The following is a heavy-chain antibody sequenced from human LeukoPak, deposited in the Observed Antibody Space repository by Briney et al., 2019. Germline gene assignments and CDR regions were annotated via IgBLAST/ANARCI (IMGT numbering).Heavy chain of an antibody. D-gene: IGHD2-21*01. CDR2: INPNSGGT. CDR1: GYTFTGYY. V-gene: IGHV1-2*02. CDR3: ASTLPANLNHYFDY. Sequence: ASVKVSCKASGYTFTGYYMHWVRQAPGQGLEWMGWINPNSGGTNYAQKFQGRVTMTRDTSISTAYMELSMLRSDDTAVYYCASTLPANLNHYFDYWGRGTLVTVSS. J-gene: IGHJ4*02.